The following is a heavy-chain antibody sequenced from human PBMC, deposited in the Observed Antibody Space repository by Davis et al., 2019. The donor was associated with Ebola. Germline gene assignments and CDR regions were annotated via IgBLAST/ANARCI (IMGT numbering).Heavy chain of an antibody. Sequence: GESLKISCAASGLTVSSSYMSWVRQAPGKGLEWVLVIFSGGSTYYGESVKGRFTISRDNSKNTLYLQMNSLRAGDTAVYYCARGDGYDDAFDIWGQGTMVTVSS. D-gene: IGHD5-12*01. CDR2: IFSGGST. V-gene: IGHV3-53*01. CDR1: GLTVSSSY. J-gene: IGHJ3*02. CDR3: ARGDGYDDAFDI.